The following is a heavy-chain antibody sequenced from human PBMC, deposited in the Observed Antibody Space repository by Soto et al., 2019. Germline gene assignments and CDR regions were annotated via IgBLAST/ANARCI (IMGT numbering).Heavy chain of an antibody. J-gene: IGHJ6*02. CDR3: ARHDLVYDILTGGGGYGMDV. CDR1: GYSFTGYW. CDR2: IYPGDSDT. V-gene: IGHV5-51*01. Sequence: PGASLKISCKGSGYSFTGYWIGWVRQMPGKVLEWMGIIYPGDSDTRYSPFFQGQVTISADKSISTAYLQWSSLKASDTAMYYCARHDLVYDILTGGGGYGMDVWGQGTTVTVSS. D-gene: IGHD3-9*01.